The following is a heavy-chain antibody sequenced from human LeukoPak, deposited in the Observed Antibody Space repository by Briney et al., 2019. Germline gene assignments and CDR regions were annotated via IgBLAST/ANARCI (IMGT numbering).Heavy chain of an antibody. CDR2: INQDGSTK. Sequence: GGSLILSCAASGFTFSNVWMAWVRQAPGKGLEWVANINQDGSTKQYVDSVRGRFTISRDNAKNSLYLQMNSLTAEDTGLYHCARDMKGNLDYWGQGTLVTVSS. CDR3: ARDMKGNLDY. J-gene: IGHJ4*02. CDR1: GFTFSNVW. D-gene: IGHD1-14*01. V-gene: IGHV3-7*01.